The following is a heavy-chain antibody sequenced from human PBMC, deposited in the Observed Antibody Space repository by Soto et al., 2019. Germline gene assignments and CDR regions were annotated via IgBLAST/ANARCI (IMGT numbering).Heavy chain of an antibody. Sequence: ASVKVSCKASGFTFTSSAVQWVRQARGQGLEWMGWIVVGSGNTNYAQKFQDRVTITRDTSTSTAYMELRSLRSDDTAVYYCARDPPDPVGFDYWGQGTLVTVSS. V-gene: IGHV1-58*01. CDR1: GFTFTSSA. J-gene: IGHJ4*02. CDR3: ARDPPDPVGFDY. CDR2: IVVGSGNT.